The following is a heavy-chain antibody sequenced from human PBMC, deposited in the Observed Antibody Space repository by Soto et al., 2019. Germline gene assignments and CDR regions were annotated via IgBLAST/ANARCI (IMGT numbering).Heavy chain of an antibody. D-gene: IGHD6-13*01. V-gene: IGHV4-61*08. CDR2: IYHTGST. Sequence: PSETLSLTCNVSGDSLNSGAYYWTWIRQSPGRGLEWIGHIYHTGSTNYNPSLRSRVTMSLDTSKNQFSMKLRSVTAADTAVFYCARYAGSSWFDYWGQGTLVTVSS. CDR3: ARYAGSSWFDY. J-gene: IGHJ4*02. CDR1: GDSLNSGAYY.